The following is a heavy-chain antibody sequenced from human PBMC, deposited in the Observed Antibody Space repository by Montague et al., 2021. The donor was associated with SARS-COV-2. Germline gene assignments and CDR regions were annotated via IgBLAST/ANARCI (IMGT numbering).Heavy chain of an antibody. D-gene: IGHD3-3*01. CDR2: IYYSGST. Sequence: TLSLTCTVSGGSISSGGYYWSWIRQHPGKGLEWIGYIYYSGSTYYNPSLKSRVTISVDTSKNQFSLKLSSVTAADTAVYYCARDRPVGVDFWSGWNPGYYYGMDVWGQGTTVTVSS. V-gene: IGHV4-31*03. CDR3: ARDRPVGVDFWSGWNPGYYYGMDV. CDR1: GGSISSGGYY. J-gene: IGHJ6*02.